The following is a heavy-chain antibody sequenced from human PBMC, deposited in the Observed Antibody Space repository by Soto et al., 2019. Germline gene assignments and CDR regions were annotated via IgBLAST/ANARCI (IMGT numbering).Heavy chain of an antibody. J-gene: IGHJ6*02. CDR2: ISYSGRA. CDR1: GGSISSGDYY. D-gene: IGHD6-6*01. V-gene: IGHV4-30-4*01. Sequence: ASETLSLTCTVSGGSISSGDYYWSWIRQSPGKGLEWIGYISYSGRAYYNPSLKSRVIISVDTSKDQFYLKLSSVTGADTAVYYCAGKMAARNYYGLDAWGQGTKVTVSS. CDR3: AGKMAARNYYGLDA.